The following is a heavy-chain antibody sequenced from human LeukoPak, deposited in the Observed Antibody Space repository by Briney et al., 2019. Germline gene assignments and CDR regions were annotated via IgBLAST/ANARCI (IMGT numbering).Heavy chain of an antibody. Sequence: PGGSLKLSCAASGFSFSVSTIHWVRQASGKGLEWVGRIRSRANSYSTAYGASVQGRFTISRDDSNNTAYLVMNNLKPEDTAVYYCSRLLIPSAVYDDLWGLGTPVTVSS. CDR2: IRSRANSYST. D-gene: IGHD2-2*01. CDR1: GFSFSVST. CDR3: SRLLIPSAVYDDL. J-gene: IGHJ5*02. V-gene: IGHV3-73*01.